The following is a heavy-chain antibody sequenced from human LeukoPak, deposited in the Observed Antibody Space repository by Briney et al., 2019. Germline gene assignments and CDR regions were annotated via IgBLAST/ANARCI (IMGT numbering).Heavy chain of an antibody. V-gene: IGHV3-30-3*01. Sequence: PGGSLRLSRAASGFTFSSYAMHWVRQAPGKGLERVAVISYDGSNKYYADSVKGRFTISRDNSKNTLYLQMNSLRAEDTAVYYCARTRGYSYGRSSEAYYFDYWGQGTLVTVSS. D-gene: IGHD5-18*01. CDR1: GFTFSSYA. J-gene: IGHJ4*02. CDR2: ISYDGSNK. CDR3: ARTRGYSYGRSSEAYYFDY.